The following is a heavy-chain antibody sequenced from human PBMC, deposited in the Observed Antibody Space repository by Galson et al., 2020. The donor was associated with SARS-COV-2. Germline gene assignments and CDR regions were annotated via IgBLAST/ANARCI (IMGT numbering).Heavy chain of an antibody. D-gene: IGHD1-1*01. J-gene: IGHJ5*02. CDR3: ARALNWNRNWFDP. CDR1: GDSVSSNSAA. V-gene: IGHV6-1*01. Sequence: ETSETLSLTCAISGDSVSSNSAAWNWIRQSPSRGLEWLGRTSYRSTWYNDYAVSVKSRITINPDTSKNQFSLQLSSVTAEDTAVYYCARALNWNRNWFDPWGQGTLVTVSS. CDR2: TSYRSTWYN.